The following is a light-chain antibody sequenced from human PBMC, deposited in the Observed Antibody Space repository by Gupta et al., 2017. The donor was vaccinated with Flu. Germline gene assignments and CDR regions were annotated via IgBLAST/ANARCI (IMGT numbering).Light chain of an antibody. V-gene: IGLV2-8*01. CDR1: GSDVGGYNY. J-gene: IGLJ3*02. Sequence: QSAPTQPPSASGSPGPSVTIPCTGTGSDVGGYNYVSWFQQHPGNTPKLMIYEVSKRPAGVPGRFSGSKSGNTASLTVSGLQAEDEADYFCSSDACSSKWVFGGGTKLTVL. CDR2: EVS. CDR3: SSDACSSKWV.